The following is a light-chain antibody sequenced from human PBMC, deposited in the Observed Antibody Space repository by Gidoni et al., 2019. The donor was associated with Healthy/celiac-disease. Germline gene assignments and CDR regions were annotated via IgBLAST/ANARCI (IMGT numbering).Light chain of an antibody. CDR3: QQYGSSPLT. V-gene: IGKV3-20*01. CDR2: GAS. Sequence: EIVFTQAPGTLSLSPGERATLPCRASQSVSSSYLALYQQTPGQAPRLLIYGASSRPTRSPVRFSGSGSGTDFTLTISRLEPEDFAVYYCQQYGSSPLTFGGGTKVEIK. J-gene: IGKJ4*01. CDR1: QSVSSSY.